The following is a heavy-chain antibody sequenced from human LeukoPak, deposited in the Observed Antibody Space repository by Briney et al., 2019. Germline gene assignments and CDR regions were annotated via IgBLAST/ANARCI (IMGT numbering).Heavy chain of an antibody. D-gene: IGHD6-13*01. CDR2: TYYRSKWYH. CDR1: GDRVSSTSST. V-gene: IGHV6-1*01. J-gene: IGHJ4*02. Sequence: SQTLPLTCVISGDRVSSTSSTWNWIRQSPSRGLEWLGRTYYRSKWYHNYAVSVESRITINPDTSKNQFSLQLTFVTPEDTAMYYCSREDPSGYSNVWGQGTLVTVSS. CDR3: SREDPSGYSNV.